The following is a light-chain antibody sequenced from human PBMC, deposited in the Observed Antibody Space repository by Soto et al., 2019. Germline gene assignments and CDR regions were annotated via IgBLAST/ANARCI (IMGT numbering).Light chain of an antibody. CDR3: QQYDNLIT. J-gene: IGKJ5*01. V-gene: IGKV1-33*01. Sequence: DIQMTQSPSSLSASVGGTVPITCQASQDISNYLNWYQQTPGKAPKLLIYDASNLETGVPSRFSGSGSGTDSTFTISSLQPEDIATYYCQQYDNLITFGQGTRLEIK. CDR1: QDISNY. CDR2: DAS.